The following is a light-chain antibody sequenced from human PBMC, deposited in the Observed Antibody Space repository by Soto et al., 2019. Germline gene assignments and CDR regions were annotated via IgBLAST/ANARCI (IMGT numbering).Light chain of an antibody. CDR3: CSYAAGQTLV. CDR2: EVS. CDR1: SSDVGTYNF. J-gene: IGLJ2*01. Sequence: QSVLTQPASVSGSPGQSITISCTGTSSDVGTYNFVSWYQQHADKAPKLVIYEVSNRPSGISSRFSGSKSGNTASLTISGLQAEDEAEYFCCSYAAGQTLVFGGGTKVTVL. V-gene: IGLV2-14*01.